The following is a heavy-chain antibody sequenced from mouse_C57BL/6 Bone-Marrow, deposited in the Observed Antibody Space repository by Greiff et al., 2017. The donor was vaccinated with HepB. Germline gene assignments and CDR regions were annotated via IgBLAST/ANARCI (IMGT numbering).Heavy chain of an antibody. CDR3: AGTVVAPYYAMDY. CDR2: IYPRSGNT. V-gene: IGHV1-81*01. J-gene: IGHJ4*01. D-gene: IGHD1-1*01. CDR1: GYTFTSYG. Sequence: QVQLKESGAELARPGASVKLSCKASGYTFTSYGISWVKQRTGQGLEWIGEIYPRSGNTYYNEKFKGKATLTADKSSSTAYMELRSLTSEDSAVYFCAGTVVAPYYAMDYWGQGTSVTVSS.